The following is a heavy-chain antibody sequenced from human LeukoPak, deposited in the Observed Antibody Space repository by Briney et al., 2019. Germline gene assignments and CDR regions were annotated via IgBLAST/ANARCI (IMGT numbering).Heavy chain of an antibody. CDR2: ISAYNGDT. V-gene: IGHV1-18*01. D-gene: IGHD2-2*01. CDR3: ARAIVVVPAARYCFDY. CDR1: GYTFTNYG. Sequence: GASVKVSCRASGYTFTNYGIIWVRQAPGQGLEWMGWISAYNGDTNYAQKFQGRVTMTRDTSISTAYMELSRLRSDDTAVYYCARAIVVVPAARYCFDYWGQGTLVTVSS. J-gene: IGHJ4*02.